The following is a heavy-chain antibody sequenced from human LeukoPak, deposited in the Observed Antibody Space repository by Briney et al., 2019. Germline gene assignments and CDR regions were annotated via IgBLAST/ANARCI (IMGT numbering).Heavy chain of an antibody. V-gene: IGHV4-59*08. D-gene: IGHD5-12*01. J-gene: IGHJ4*02. CDR2: IYYSVST. Sequence: SQTLSLTCTVSGGSLSSYYWTWIRQPPGKGLQCIAYIYYSVSTNYNPSPKSRVTMSVYTSKNQFSLKLNHLTAAHPAVYYCAKLGTLPGYTYWGRGALVTV. CDR3: AKLGTLPGYTY. CDR1: GGSLSSYY.